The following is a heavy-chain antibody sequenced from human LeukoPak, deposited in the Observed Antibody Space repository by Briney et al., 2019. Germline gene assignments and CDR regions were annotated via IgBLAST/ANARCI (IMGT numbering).Heavy chain of an antibody. Sequence: PGGSLRLSCAASGFTFSSYGMHWVRQAPGKGLEWVAVISYDGSNKYYADSVKGRFTISRDNSKNTLYLQMNSLRAEDTAVYYCARDGRVTTKWVYYYYGMDVWGQGTTVTVSS. CDR2: ISYDGSNK. J-gene: IGHJ6*02. D-gene: IGHD4-17*01. CDR3: ARDGRVTTKWVYYYYGMDV. V-gene: IGHV3-30*03. CDR1: GFTFSSYG.